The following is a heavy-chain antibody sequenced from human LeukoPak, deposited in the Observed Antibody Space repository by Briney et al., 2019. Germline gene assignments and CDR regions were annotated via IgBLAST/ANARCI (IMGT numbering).Heavy chain of an antibody. V-gene: IGHV4-39*01. J-gene: IGHJ6*02. CDR1: GGSVSSSSYY. Sequence: SETLSLTCTVSGGSVSSSSYYWGWIRQPPGKGLEWIGSIYYSGSTYYNPSLKSRVTISVDTSKNQFSLKLSSVTAADTAVYYCARYCTSTSCYLPYYYGMDVWGQGTTVTVSS. D-gene: IGHD2-2*01. CDR2: IYYSGST. CDR3: ARYCTSTSCYLPYYYGMDV.